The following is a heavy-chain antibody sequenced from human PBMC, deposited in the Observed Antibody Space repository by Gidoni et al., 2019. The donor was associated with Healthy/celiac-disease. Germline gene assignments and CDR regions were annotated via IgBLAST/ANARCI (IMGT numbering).Heavy chain of an antibody. Sequence: RVQSGAEVQKPGESLKTSCKGSGYSFTSYWIGWVRQMPGKGLEWMGIIYPGDTATRYSPSYQGQVTISADKSISTDYLQWSSLKASDTAMYCPARMGDSYGDYDASPGDVWGQGTMVTVSS. V-gene: IGHV5-51*01. J-gene: IGHJ4*02. CDR2: IYPGDTAT. CDR3: ARMGDSYGDYDASPGDV. CDR1: GYSFTSYW. D-gene: IGHD5-12*01.